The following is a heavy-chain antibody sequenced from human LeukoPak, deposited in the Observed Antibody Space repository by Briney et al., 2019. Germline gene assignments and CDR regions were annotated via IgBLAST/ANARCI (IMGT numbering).Heavy chain of an antibody. Sequence: SQTLSFNCTVSGGSISSGGYDWNWIRQPPGKGLEWIGYIYFSGTTDYNPSLNSRVTISLDTSKNQFSLKLTSVTAADTAVYYCARSLSDYEWLYGLSPFDLWGQGTMVTVSS. CDR3: ARSLSDYEWLYGLSPFDL. V-gene: IGHV4-61*08. D-gene: IGHD3-3*01. CDR2: IYFSGTT. CDR1: GGSISSGGYD. J-gene: IGHJ3*01.